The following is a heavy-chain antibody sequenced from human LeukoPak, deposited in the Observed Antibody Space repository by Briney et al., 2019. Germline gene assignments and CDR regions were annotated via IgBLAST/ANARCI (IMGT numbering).Heavy chain of an antibody. D-gene: IGHD3-10*01. V-gene: IGHV4-38-2*02. J-gene: IGHJ5*02. CDR1: GYSISSGYY. Sequence: SETLSLTCTVSGYSISSGYYWGWIRQPPGKGLEWIGSIYHSGSTYYNPSLKSRVTISVDTSKNQFSLKLSSVTAADTAVYYCARTYYYGSGGFDPWGQGTLVTVSS. CDR2: IYHSGST. CDR3: ARTYYYGSGGFDP.